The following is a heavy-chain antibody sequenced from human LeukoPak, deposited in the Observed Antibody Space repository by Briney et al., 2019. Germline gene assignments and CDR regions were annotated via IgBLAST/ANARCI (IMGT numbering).Heavy chain of an antibody. Sequence: AASVKVSCKASGYTFTGYYMHWVRQAPGQGLEWMGWLNPNSGGTNYAQKLQGRVTMTRDTSISTAYMELNRLRSDDTAVYYCARARGYSYVLEYWGQGTLVTVSS. CDR2: LNPNSGGT. J-gene: IGHJ4*02. CDR1: GYTFTGYY. V-gene: IGHV1-2*02. D-gene: IGHD5-18*01. CDR3: ARARGYSYVLEY.